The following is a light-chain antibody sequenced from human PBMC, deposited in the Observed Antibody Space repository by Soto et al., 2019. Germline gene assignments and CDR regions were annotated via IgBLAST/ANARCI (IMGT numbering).Light chain of an antibody. CDR1: QDISSW. CDR3: QQASSFPPT. J-gene: IGKJ5*01. CDR2: AAS. Sequence: DIQMTQSPSSVSASVGDRVTITCRASQDISSWLAWYQQKPGKAPKIMIYAASSLQGGVPSRFSGSGSRTEFTLTISSLQPEDFATYYCQQASSFPPTFGQGTRLEIK. V-gene: IGKV1-12*01.